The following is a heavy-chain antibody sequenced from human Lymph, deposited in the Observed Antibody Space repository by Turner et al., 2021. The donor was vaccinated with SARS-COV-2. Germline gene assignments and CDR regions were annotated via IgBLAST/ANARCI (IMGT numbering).Heavy chain of an antibody. J-gene: IGHJ3*02. Sequence: EVQLVKTGGGLLQSGGSLRLPSAASGVTVSINYMSWLRQAPGKRLDWVSVIYIVGTTYFADSVKGRFTISRYNSKNTLYLQMISLRAEDTAVYYCARVLGPLAFDIWVQGTMVTVSS. CDR2: IYIVGTT. CDR1: GVTVSINY. CDR3: ARVLGPLAFDI. V-gene: IGHV3-53*02.